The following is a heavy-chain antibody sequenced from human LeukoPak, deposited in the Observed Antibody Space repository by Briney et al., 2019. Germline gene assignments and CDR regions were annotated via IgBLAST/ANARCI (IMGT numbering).Heavy chain of an antibody. CDR3: ARVRYSGYESLGQDAFDI. CDR1: GGSISSSSYY. CDR2: IYYSGST. J-gene: IGHJ3*02. V-gene: IGHV4-61*05. Sequence: PSETLSLTCTVSGGSISSSSYYWGWIRQPPGKGLEWIGYIYYSGSTNYNPSLKSRVTMSVDTSKNQLSLKLSSVTAADTAVYYCARVRYSGYESLGQDAFDIWGQGTMVTVPS. D-gene: IGHD5-12*01.